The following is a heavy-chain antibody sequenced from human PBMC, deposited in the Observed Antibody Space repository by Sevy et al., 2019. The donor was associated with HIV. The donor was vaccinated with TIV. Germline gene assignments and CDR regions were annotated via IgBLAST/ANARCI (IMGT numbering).Heavy chain of an antibody. CDR2: ISGSGGST. J-gene: IGHJ4*02. Sequence: GGSLRLSCAASGFTFSSYAMSWVRQAPGKGLEWVSAISGSGGSTYYADSVKGRFTISRDNSKNRLYLQMNSLRAEDTAVYYCAKALDCSSTSCYDPFDYWGQGTLVTVSS. CDR3: AKALDCSSTSCYDPFDY. V-gene: IGHV3-23*01. D-gene: IGHD2-2*01. CDR1: GFTFSSYA.